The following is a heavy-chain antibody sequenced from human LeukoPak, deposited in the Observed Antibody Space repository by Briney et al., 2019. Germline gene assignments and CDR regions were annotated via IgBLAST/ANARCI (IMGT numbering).Heavy chain of an antibody. CDR1: GFTFSSYW. CDR3: ARGRYYDSSSIFDY. CDR2: IKQDGSEK. J-gene: IGHJ4*02. D-gene: IGHD3-22*01. Sequence: GSLRLSCAASGFTFSSYWMSWVRQAPGKGLEWVANIKQDGSEKYYVDSVKGRFTISRDNAKNSLYLQMNSLRAEDTAVYYCARGRYYDSSSIFDYWGQGTLVTVSS. V-gene: IGHV3-7*01.